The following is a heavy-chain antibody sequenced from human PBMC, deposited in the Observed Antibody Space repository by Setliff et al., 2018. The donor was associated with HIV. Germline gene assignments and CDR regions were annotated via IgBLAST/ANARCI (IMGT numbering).Heavy chain of an antibody. J-gene: IGHJ3*02. CDR2: IYPENSDA. CDR3: ARLSQRIRIFGVINRGEEFDI. D-gene: IGHD3-3*01. CDR1: GYSFPNNW. Sequence: GESLKISWKGSGYSFPNNWIGWVRQMSGNGLEWVGFIYPENSDASYSPSFEGQVTISADKSNTTAYLQWSSLKASDTAMYFCARLSQRIRIFGVINRGEEFDIWGQGTMVTVSS. V-gene: IGHV5-51*01.